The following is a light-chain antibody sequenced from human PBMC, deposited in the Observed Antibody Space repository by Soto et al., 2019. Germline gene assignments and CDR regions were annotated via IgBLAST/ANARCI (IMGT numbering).Light chain of an antibody. V-gene: IGKV3-20*01. CDR3: QQYGSSPRT. CDR2: GAS. CDR1: QSVGSSF. J-gene: IGKJ1*01. Sequence: EIVLTQSPGTLSLSPGERATLSCRASQSVGSSFLAWYQQKPGQAPRLLIYGASSRATGIPDRFSGSGSGTAFTLTISRLEPEDCAVYYCQQYGSSPRTFGQGTKVEIK.